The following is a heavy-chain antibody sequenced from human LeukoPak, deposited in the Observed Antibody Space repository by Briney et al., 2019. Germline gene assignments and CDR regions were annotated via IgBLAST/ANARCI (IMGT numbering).Heavy chain of an antibody. CDR2: IYYDGST. CDR3: ASRRDGYNYLRYFDL. Sequence: SESLSLTCSVSGGSIISSSFYWDWIRQPPGRGLEWFGSIYYDGSTYQNPFLKSRVTISVHTSKSQFFLNVYSLTAADTAIYYCASRRDGYNYLRYFDLWGRGTLVTVSS. J-gene: IGHJ2*01. CDR1: GGSIISSSFY. V-gene: IGHV4-39*01. D-gene: IGHD5-24*01.